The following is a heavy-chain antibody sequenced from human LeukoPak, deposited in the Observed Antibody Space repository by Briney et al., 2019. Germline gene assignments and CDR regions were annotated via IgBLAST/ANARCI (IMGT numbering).Heavy chain of an antibody. CDR3: ARFVLIWFGEFDYYYYGMDV. CDR1: GGSISSYY. CDR2: IYYSGST. J-gene: IGHJ6*02. Sequence: SETLSLTCTVSGGSISSYYWSWIRQPPGKGLEWVGYIYYSGSTNYNPSLKSRVTISVDTSKNQFSLKLSSVTAADTAVYYCARFVLIWFGEFDYYYYGMDVWGQGTTVTVSS. V-gene: IGHV4-59*01. D-gene: IGHD3-10*01.